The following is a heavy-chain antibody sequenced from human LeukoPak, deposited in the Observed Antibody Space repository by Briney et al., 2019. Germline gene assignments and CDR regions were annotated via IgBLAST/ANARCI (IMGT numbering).Heavy chain of an antibody. CDR2: MIPHSGDT. D-gene: IGHD5-24*01. Sequence: GASVKVSCKASGYTFTSYDINWVRQATGQGPEWMGWMIPHSGDTGYAQKFQGRVTMTRNTSINTAYMELNSLRSDDTAVYYCTRDRDVNNFNYWGQGTLVTVSS. CDR3: TRDRDVNNFNY. J-gene: IGHJ4*02. V-gene: IGHV1-8*01. CDR1: GYTFTSYD.